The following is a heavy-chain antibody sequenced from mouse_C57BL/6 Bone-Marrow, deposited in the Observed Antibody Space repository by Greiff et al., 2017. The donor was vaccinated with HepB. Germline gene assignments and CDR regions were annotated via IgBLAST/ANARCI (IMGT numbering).Heavy chain of an antibody. CDR2: INPNNGGT. CDR3: ARYYYGFYFDY. CDR1: GYTFTDYY. D-gene: IGHD1-1*01. V-gene: IGHV1-26*01. J-gene: IGHJ2*01. Sequence: EVQLQQSGPELVKPGASVKISCKASGYTFTDYYMNWVKQSHGKSLEWIGDINPNNGGTSYNQKFKGKATLTVDKSSSTAYMELRSLTSEDSAVYYCARYYYGFYFDYWGQGTTLTVSS.